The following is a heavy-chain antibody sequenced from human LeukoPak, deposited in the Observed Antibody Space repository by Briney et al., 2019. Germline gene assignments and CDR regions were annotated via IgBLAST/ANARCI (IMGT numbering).Heavy chain of an antibody. J-gene: IGHJ4*02. CDR2: IYYSGST. Sequence: SETLSLTCTVSGGSISPYYWSWIRQPPGKGLEWIAFIYYSGSTNYNPSLKSRVTISVDKSKNQFSLKLSSVTAADTAVYYCARKDYGSGSSYNGGRPFDYWGQGTLVTVSS. D-gene: IGHD3-10*01. CDR1: GGSISPYY. V-gene: IGHV4-59*12. CDR3: ARKDYGSGSSYNGGRPFDY.